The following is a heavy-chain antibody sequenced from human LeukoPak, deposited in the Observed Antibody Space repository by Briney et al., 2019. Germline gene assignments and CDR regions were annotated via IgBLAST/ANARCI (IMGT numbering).Heavy chain of an antibody. CDR3: ARDSPWYSSSWYTHDY. CDR2: ISGSGGST. D-gene: IGHD6-13*01. J-gene: IGHJ4*02. V-gene: IGHV3-23*01. Sequence: GGSLRLSCAASGFTFSSYAMSWVRQAPGKGLEWVSAISGSGGSTYYADSVKGRFTISRDNSKNTLYLQMNSLRAEDTAVHYCARDSPWYSSSWYTHDYWGQGTLVTVSS. CDR1: GFTFSSYA.